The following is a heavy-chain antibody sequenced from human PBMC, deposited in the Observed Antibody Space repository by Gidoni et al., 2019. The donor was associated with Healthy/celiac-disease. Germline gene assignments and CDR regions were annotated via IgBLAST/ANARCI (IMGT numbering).Heavy chain of an antibody. V-gene: IGHV4-39*01. CDR1: GGSISSSSYY. Sequence: QLQLQESGPGLVKPSETLSLTCTVSGGSISSSSYYWGWIRQPPGNGLEWIGSIYYSGSTYYNPSLKSRVTLSVDTSKNQFSLKLSSVTAADTAVYYCASQVCSGGSCYPNYWGQGTLVTVSS. D-gene: IGHD2-15*01. J-gene: IGHJ4*02. CDR3: ASQVCSGGSCYPNY. CDR2: IYYSGST.